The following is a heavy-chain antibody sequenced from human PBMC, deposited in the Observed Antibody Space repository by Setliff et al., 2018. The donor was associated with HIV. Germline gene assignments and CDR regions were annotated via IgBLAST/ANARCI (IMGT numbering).Heavy chain of an antibody. D-gene: IGHD2-2*01. CDR2: IWYDGSNE. Sequence: GGSLRLSCAASGFSLSYHGMHWVRQAPGKGLEWVAIIWYDGSNEYYADSVKGRFTISSDNSKNTLYLQMDSLRAEDTAVYYCVRDQNTPSRCRSKTCINPGDYWGLGTLVTVSS. CDR1: GFSLSYHG. V-gene: IGHV3-33*01. J-gene: IGHJ4*02. CDR3: VRDQNTPSRCRSKTCINPGDY.